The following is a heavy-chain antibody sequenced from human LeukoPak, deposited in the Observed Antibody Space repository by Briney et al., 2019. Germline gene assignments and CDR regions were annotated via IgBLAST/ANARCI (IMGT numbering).Heavy chain of an antibody. Sequence: AGGSLRLSCAASGFTFSDHYMDWVRQAPGKGLEWVGRTRNKPNSYTTAYAASVKGRFTISRDDSKNSLYLQMNSLKTEDTAVYYCARDNSGYDRWGQGTLVTVSS. CDR2: TRNKPNSYTT. D-gene: IGHD5-12*01. V-gene: IGHV3-72*01. J-gene: IGHJ4*02. CDR3: ARDNSGYDR. CDR1: GFTFSDHY.